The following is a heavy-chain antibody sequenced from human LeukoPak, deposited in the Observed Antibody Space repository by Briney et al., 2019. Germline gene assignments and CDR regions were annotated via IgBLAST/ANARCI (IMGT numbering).Heavy chain of an antibody. Sequence: ASVKVSCKASGYTFTSYDINWVRQATGQGLEWMGWMNPNSGNTGYAQKFQGRVTMTRNTSISTAYMELSSLRSEDTAVYYCARGPPYYDILTGYLGDPTDDYWGQGTLVTVSS. D-gene: IGHD3-9*01. V-gene: IGHV1-8*01. CDR2: MNPNSGNT. CDR3: ARGPPYYDILTGYLGDPTDDY. J-gene: IGHJ4*02. CDR1: GYTFTSYD.